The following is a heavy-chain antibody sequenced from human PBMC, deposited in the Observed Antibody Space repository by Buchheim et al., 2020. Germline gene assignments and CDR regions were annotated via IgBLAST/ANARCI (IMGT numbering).Heavy chain of an antibody. Sequence: EVQLVESGGGLVKPGGSLRLSCAASGFTFSSYSMNWVRQAPGKGLEWVSSISSSSSYIYYADSVKDRFTISRDNAKNSLYLQMNSLRAEDTAGYYCARVLSWELGWFDPWGQGTL. CDR3: ARVLSWELGWFDP. J-gene: IGHJ5*02. CDR1: GFTFSSYS. V-gene: IGHV3-21*01. D-gene: IGHD1-26*01. CDR2: ISSSSSYI.